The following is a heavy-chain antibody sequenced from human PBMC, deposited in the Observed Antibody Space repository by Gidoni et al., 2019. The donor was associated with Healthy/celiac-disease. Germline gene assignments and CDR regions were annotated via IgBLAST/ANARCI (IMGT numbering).Heavy chain of an antibody. CDR1: GFSFSSYA. D-gene: IGHD1-1*01. V-gene: IGHV3-30-3*01. CDR3: ARAVAYWNEEWGFDY. Sequence: QVQLVESGGGVVQPGRSLRLSCAASGFSFSSYAMHWVRQAPGKGLEWVAVISYDGSNKYYADSVKGRFTISRDNSKNTLYLQRNSLRAEDTAVYYCARAVAYWNEEWGFDYWGQGTLVTVSS. CDR2: ISYDGSNK. J-gene: IGHJ4*02.